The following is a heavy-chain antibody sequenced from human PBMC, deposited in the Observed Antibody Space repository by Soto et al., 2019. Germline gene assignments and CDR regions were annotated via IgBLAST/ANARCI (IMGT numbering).Heavy chain of an antibody. Sequence: QVQLVQSGAEVKKPGASVKVSCKASGYTSSGYYMHWVRQAPGQGLEWMGWINTLSGDTSFPQKFQGRLAMTRDTSIDTAFMEVSRLTSDDTAIYYCARSLLNVILPLAYWGQGTLVSVSS. CDR3: ARSLLNVILPLAY. D-gene: IGHD3-3*02. V-gene: IGHV1-2*02. J-gene: IGHJ4*02. CDR2: INTLSGDT. CDR1: GYTSSGYY.